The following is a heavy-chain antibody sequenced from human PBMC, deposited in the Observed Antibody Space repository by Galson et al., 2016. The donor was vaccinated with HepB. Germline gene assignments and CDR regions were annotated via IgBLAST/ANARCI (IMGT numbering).Heavy chain of an antibody. J-gene: IGHJ4*02. V-gene: IGHV4-39*01. Sequence: SETLSLTCTVSGGPINSGNYYWGWIRQPPGKGLEWIGSIFHTGNTYSNPSLKSRVTISVDTSKNQFSLKMTSVSAADTAVYYCARQSGLLRYSYYSYYWGQGTLVTVSS. CDR1: GGPINSGNYY. CDR3: ARQSGLLRYSYYSYY. D-gene: IGHD2-15*01. CDR2: IFHTGNT.